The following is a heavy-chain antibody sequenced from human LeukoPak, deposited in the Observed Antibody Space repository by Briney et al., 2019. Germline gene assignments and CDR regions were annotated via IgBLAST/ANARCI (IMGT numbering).Heavy chain of an antibody. CDR3: ARDRNRITIFGVVSTAFDP. V-gene: IGHV1-2*02. D-gene: IGHD3-3*01. CDR1: GYTFTGYY. Sequence: GASVKVSCKASGYTFTGYYMHWVRQAPGQGLEWMGWINPNSGGTNYAQKFQGRVTMTRDTSISTDYMELSRLRSDDTAVYYCARDRNRITIFGVVSTAFDPWGQGTLVTVSS. CDR2: INPNSGGT. J-gene: IGHJ5*02.